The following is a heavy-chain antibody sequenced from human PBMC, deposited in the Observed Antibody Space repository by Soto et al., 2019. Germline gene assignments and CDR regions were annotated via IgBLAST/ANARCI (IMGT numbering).Heavy chain of an antibody. CDR3: ASGHSSSRNAVY. CDR2: IYYSGST. V-gene: IGHV4-39*01. Sequence: SETLSLTCTVSGGSISSSTYYWGWIRQPPGKGLEWIGSIYYSGSTYYNPSLKSRLTISVDTSKNQFSLKLSSVTAADTAVYFCASGHSSSRNAVYWGQGTLVTVSS. CDR1: GGSISSSTYY. D-gene: IGHD6-19*01. J-gene: IGHJ4*02.